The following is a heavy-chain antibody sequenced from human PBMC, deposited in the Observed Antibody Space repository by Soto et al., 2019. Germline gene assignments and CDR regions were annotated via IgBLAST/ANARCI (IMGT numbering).Heavy chain of an antibody. D-gene: IGHD3-10*01. Sequence: GASVKVSCKASGFTFTSSAMQLVRQARGQRLEWIGWIVVGSGNTNYAQKFQERVTIPRDMSTSTAYMELSSLNTEDSAVYYCSTDSHFSSVFVRHDYWGHGTLVTVSS. CDR2: IVVGSGNT. CDR1: GFTFTSSA. CDR3: STDSHFSSVFVRHDY. V-gene: IGHV1-58*02. J-gene: IGHJ4*01.